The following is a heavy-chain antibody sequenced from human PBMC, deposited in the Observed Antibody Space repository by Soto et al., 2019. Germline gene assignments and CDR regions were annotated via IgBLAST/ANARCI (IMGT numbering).Heavy chain of an antibody. CDR3: AKAESSYASGWYAY. Sequence: GGSLRLSCAASGFTFSSYLMSWVRQAPGKGLEWVSAISSAGRTYYADSVKGRFTISRDNSKNTLYLQMNSLRAEDTAVHYCAKAESSYASGWYAYWGQGTLVTVSS. J-gene: IGHJ4*02. V-gene: IGHV3-23*01. CDR1: GFTFSSYL. CDR2: ISSAGRT. D-gene: IGHD6-19*01.